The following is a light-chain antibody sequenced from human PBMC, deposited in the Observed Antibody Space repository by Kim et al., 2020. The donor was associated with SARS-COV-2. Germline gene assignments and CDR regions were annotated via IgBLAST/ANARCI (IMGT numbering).Light chain of an antibody. V-gene: IGLV4-69*01. J-gene: IGLJ1*01. CDR3: QTWGNGAYV. CDR1: SGHINYA. CDR2: VNHDGSH. Sequence: QLVLTQSPSASASLGASVNLTCTLSSGHINYAIAWHQHQPEKGPRFLMKVNHDGSHIKGDGIPHRFSGSTSGADRYLSIPSLQSEDEADYYCQTWGNGAYVFGSGTKVTVL.